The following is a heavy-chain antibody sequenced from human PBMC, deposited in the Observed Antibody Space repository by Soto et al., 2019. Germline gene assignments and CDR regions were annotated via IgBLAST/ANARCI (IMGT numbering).Heavy chain of an antibody. J-gene: IGHJ1*01. Sequence: GASVKVSCKASGYKFTTYFIHWVRQAPGQGLEWMGMIHPSGDTGYAQKFRGRVIMTIDTSTTTAYMELRNLTSEDTAVYFSVRGYCTTSPCSGDFQFWRQGTLVTVTS. CDR1: GYKFTTYF. V-gene: IGHV1-46*01. D-gene: IGHD2-15*01. CDR2: IHPSGDT. CDR3: VRGYCTTSPCSGDFQF.